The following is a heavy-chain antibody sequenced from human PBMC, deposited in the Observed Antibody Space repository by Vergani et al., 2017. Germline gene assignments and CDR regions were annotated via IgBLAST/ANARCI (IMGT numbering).Heavy chain of an antibody. Sequence: QVQLQQWGAGLLKPSETLSLTCAVYGGSFSGYYWSWIRQPPGKGLEWIGEINHSGSTNYNPSLKSRGTISVDTSKNQFSLKLSSVTAADTAVYYCARGPGYSSGWYNGGGDYWGQGTLVTVSS. V-gene: IGHV4-34*01. J-gene: IGHJ4*02. CDR3: ARGPGYSSGWYNGGGDY. CDR2: INHSGST. D-gene: IGHD6-19*01. CDR1: GGSFSGYY.